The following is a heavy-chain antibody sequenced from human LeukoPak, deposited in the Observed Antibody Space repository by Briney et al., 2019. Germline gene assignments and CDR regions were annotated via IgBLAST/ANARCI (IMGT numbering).Heavy chain of an antibody. J-gene: IGHJ4*02. CDR1: GYTLTELS. D-gene: IGHD2-2*01. CDR2: FDPEDGET. V-gene: IGHV1-24*01. CDR3: ATGAWVVVPAAQFDY. Sequence: ASVKVSCKVSGYTLTELSMHWVRQAPGKGLEWMGGFDPEDGETIYAQKFRGRVTMTENTSTDTAYMELSSLRSEDTAVYYGATGAWVVVPAAQFDYWGQGTLVTVSS.